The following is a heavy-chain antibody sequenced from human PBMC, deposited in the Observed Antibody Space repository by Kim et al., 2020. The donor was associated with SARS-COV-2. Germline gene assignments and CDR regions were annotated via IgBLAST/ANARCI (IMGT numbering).Heavy chain of an antibody. Sequence: VKGRFTISRDNSRNTLYLQMNSLRAEDTAVYYCAKDTYYYDSSGYSIFDDWGQGTLVTVPS. J-gene: IGHJ4*02. V-gene: IGHV3-23*01. CDR3: AKDTYYYDSSGYSIFDD. D-gene: IGHD3-22*01.